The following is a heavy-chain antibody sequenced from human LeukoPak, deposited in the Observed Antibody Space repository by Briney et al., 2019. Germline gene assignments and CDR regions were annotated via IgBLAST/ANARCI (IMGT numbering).Heavy chain of an antibody. Sequence: PSETLSLTCTVSGGSISGYHCSWIRQPPGKGLEWIGYIYYSGSTNYNPSLKSRVTISLDTSKNQFSLKLSSVTAADTAVYYCARHVEKSYGFHFNYWGKEALFTVS. CDR1: GGSISGYH. D-gene: IGHD5-18*01. CDR3: ARHVEKSYGFHFNY. V-gene: IGHV4-59*08. J-gene: IGHJ4*02. CDR2: IYYSGST.